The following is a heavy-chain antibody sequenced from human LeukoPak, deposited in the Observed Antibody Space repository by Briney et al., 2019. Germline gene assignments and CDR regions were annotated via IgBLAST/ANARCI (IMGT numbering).Heavy chain of an antibody. CDR1: GGAISSYY. D-gene: IGHD3-22*01. V-gene: IGHV4-59*01. CDR2: IYYSGST. CDR3: AREFTYYYDSSGYGFDP. J-gene: IGHJ5*02. Sequence: SETLSLTCTVSGGAISSYYWSWIRQPPGKGLEWIGYIYYSGSTNYNPSLKSRVTISVDTSKNQFSLELSSVTAADTAVYYCAREFTYYYDSSGYGFDPWGQGTLVTVSS.